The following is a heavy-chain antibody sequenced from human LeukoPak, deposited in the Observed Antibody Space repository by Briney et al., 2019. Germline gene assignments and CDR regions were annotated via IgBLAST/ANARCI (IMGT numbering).Heavy chain of an antibody. V-gene: IGHV4-59*01. CDR1: GVSISSYY. CDR3: ARGSGSGRTSYYYYYMDV. Sequence: SETLSLTCTASGVSISSYYWSWIRQPPGKGLEWVGYIYYSGRTKYNPSLKSRVTISVDTSKNQFSLKLSSVTAADTAVYYCARGSGSGRTSYYYYYMDVWGKGTTVTISS. D-gene: IGHD3-10*01. J-gene: IGHJ6*03. CDR2: IYYSGRT.